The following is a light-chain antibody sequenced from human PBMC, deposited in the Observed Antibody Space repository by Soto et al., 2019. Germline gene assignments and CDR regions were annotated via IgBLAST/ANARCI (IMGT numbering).Light chain of an antibody. CDR3: KHLNSYPLT. CDR1: QGISSY. V-gene: IGKV1-9*01. J-gene: IGKJ4*01. Sequence: IQLTQSPSSLSASVGDRVTITCRASQGISSYLAWYQQKPGKAPQLLIYAASTLQSGVPSRFSGSGSGTDFTLTISSLQPEDFATYYCKHLNSYPLTFGGRTKVEIK. CDR2: AAS.